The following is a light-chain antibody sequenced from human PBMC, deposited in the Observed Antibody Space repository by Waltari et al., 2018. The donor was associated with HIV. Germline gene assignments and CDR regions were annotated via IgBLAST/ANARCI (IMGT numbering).Light chain of an antibody. CDR2: RNN. Sequence: QSVVIQPPSASGTPGQRVTISCTGNSFNIGRNYVYWYQQFPGTAPKFLIYRNNQLPSGVPDRFSASKSGTSASLAISGLRSEDEANYYCATWDDSLSAVVFGEGTKLTVL. CDR3: ATWDDSLSAVV. CDR1: SFNIGRNY. V-gene: IGLV1-47*01. J-gene: IGLJ2*01.